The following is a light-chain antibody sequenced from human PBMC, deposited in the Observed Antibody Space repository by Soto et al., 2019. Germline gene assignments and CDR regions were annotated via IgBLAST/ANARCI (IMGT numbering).Light chain of an antibody. J-gene: IGKJ2*01. V-gene: IGKV1-39*01. CDR3: XXXXXTXYT. Sequence: DIQMTQSPSSLSASVGDRXTXXXRASQSISSYLTWYQQKPGKAPKLLIYAASSLQSGVPSRFSGSGSGTDFTLTISRLXPXXXXXXXXXXXXXTXYTFGQGTKLEIK. CDR2: AAS. CDR1: QSISSY.